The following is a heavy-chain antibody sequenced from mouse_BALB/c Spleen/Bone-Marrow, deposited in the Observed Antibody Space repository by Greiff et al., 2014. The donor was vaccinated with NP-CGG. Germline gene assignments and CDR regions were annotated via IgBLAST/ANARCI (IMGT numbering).Heavy chain of an antibody. V-gene: IGHV1-7*01. CDR3: ARSRDGYDSFAY. Sequence: QVQLQQSGAELAKPGASVKMSCKASGYTFTSYWMHWVKQRPGQGLEWIRYINPSTGYTEYNQKFKDKATLTADKSSSTAYMQLSSLTSEDSAVYYCARSRDGYDSFAYWGPGTLVTVSA. J-gene: IGHJ3*01. D-gene: IGHD2-2*01. CDR1: GYTFTSYW. CDR2: INPSTGYT.